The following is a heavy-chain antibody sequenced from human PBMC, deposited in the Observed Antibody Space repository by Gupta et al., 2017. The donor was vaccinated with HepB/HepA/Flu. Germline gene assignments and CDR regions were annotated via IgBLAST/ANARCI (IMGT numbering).Heavy chain of an antibody. CDR1: GFTFYDYA. Sequence: EVQLVESGGGLVRPGRSLRLSCAASGFTFYDYAMHWVRQTPGKGLEWISGISWNSAKIGYADSVKGRFTVSRDNAKNSLYLQMNSLRPEDTALYYCVKNMLLERWLATVGDAFDIWGQGTMVTVSS. D-gene: IGHD6-19*01. J-gene: IGHJ3*02. CDR2: ISWNSAKI. V-gene: IGHV3-9*01. CDR3: VKNMLLERWLATVGDAFDI.